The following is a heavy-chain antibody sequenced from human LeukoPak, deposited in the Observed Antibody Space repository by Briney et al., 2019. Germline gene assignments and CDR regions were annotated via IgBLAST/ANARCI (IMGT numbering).Heavy chain of an antibody. CDR2: IYYSGTT. J-gene: IGHJ6*03. Sequence: SETLSLTCTVPGGSISSYYWSWIRQPPGKGLEWIGYIYYSGTTNYNPSLKSRVTISVDTSKNQFSLKLSSVTAAHTAVYYCARGRLELFYYGSGSAFYMDVWGKGTTVIISS. CDR3: ARGRLELFYYGSGSAFYMDV. D-gene: IGHD3-10*01. V-gene: IGHV4-59*01. CDR1: GGSISSYY.